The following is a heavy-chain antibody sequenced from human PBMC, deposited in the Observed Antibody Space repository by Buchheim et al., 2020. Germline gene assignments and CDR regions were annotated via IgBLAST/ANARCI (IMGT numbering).Heavy chain of an antibody. CDR3: TRNSGSYPYWYYGMDV. V-gene: IGHV3-49*04. CDR2: IRSKAYGGTT. CDR1: GFTFGDYA. D-gene: IGHD1-26*01. J-gene: IGHJ6*02. Sequence: EVQLVESGGGLVQPGRSLRLSCTASGFTFGDYAMSWVRQAPGKGLEWVGFIRSKAYGGTTEYAASVKGRFTISRDDSKSIAYLQMNSLKTEDTAVYYCTRNSGSYPYWYYGMDVWGQGTT.